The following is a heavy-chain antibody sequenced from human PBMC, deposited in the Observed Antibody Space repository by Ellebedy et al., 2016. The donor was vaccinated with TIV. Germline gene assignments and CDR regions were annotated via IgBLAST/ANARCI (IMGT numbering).Heavy chain of an antibody. J-gene: IGHJ4*02. CDR2: IKLDGSAK. CDR1: GFTFSSYW. V-gene: IGHV3-7*01. CDR3: ARRGAGRDFDY. Sequence: GGSLRLXXAASGFTFSSYWMSWVRQTPGKGLEWVADIKLDGSAKYYVDSVKGRFTISRDDAKNSLYLQMNRLRAEDTAVYYCARRGAGRDFDYWGQGTLVTVSS. D-gene: IGHD3-10*01.